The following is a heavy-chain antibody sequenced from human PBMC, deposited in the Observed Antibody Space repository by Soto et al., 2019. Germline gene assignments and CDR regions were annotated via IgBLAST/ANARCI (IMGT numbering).Heavy chain of an antibody. CDR3: ARDYNGGGFDY. V-gene: IGHV3-30-3*01. D-gene: IGHD1-1*01. J-gene: IGHJ4*02. CDR1: GFTFSSYA. Sequence: QVQLVESGGGVVQPGRSLRLSCAASGFTFSSYAMHWVRQAPGKGLEWVAVISYDGSNKYYADSVKGRFTISRDNSKNTLYLQMNSLRAEDTAVYYCARDYNGGGFDYWGQGTLVTVSS. CDR2: ISYDGSNK.